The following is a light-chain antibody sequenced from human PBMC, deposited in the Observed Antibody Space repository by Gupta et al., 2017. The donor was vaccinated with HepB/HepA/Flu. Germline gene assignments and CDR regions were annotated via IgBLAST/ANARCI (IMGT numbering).Light chain of an antibody. CDR1: QSVSSN. J-gene: IGKJ5*01. V-gene: IGKV3-15*01. Sequence: EIVMTQSPATLSVSPGERATLSCRASQSVSSNLAWYQQKPGQAPRLLIYGASTRATGIPARFSGSGSGTEFTLTISSLQSEDFAVYYCPQYNNWPRTFGQETRLEIK. CDR3: PQYNNWPRT. CDR2: GAS.